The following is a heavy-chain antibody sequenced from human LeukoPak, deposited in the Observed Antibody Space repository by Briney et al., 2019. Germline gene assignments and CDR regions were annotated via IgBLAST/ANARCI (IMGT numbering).Heavy chain of an antibody. V-gene: IGHV4-59*01. Sequence: PSETLSLTCSVSGGSISGYYWSWIRQPPGKGPECIGYIYYSGNTNYNPSLKSRVTISVDTSKNQFSLKLRSVTAADTAVYFCVRDEGSYAFDYWGQGILVTVSS. CDR2: IYYSGNT. CDR3: VRDEGSYAFDY. D-gene: IGHD1-26*01. CDR1: GGSISGYY. J-gene: IGHJ4*02.